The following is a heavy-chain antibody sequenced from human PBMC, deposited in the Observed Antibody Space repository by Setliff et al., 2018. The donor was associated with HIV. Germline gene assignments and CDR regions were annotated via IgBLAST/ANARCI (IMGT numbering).Heavy chain of an antibody. CDR1: GLTFSNCG. V-gene: IGHV3-30*02. Sequence: LRLSCATSGLTFSNCGMHWVRQAPGKGLEWVASIRSDGGNKYYADSVTGRFTISRDDSKNTLYLQMNSLRVEDTAVYFCAKEVSGGGWPRWGDQWGQGTRVTVSS. J-gene: IGHJ4*02. CDR3: AKEVSGGGWPRWGDQ. CDR2: IRSDGGNK. D-gene: IGHD6-19*01.